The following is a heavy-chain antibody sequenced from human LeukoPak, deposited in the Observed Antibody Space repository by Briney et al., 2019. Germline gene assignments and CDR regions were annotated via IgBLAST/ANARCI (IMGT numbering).Heavy chain of an antibody. CDR1: GFTFSNYM. CDR2: ISSSGSTI. Sequence: GRSLGLSCAASGFTFSNYMMHWVRQAPGKGLEWVSYISSSGSTIYYADSVKGRFTISRDNAKNSLYLQMNSLRAEDTAVYYCARDYAPSAARRKPLDYWGQGTLVTVSS. CDR3: ARDYAPSAARRKPLDY. D-gene: IGHD2-15*01. V-gene: IGHV3-48*04. J-gene: IGHJ4*02.